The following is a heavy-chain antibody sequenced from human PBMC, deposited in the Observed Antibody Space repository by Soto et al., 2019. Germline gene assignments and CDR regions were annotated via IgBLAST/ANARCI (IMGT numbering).Heavy chain of an antibody. CDR3: ARGGYCSGGSCFIDY. CDR1: GGSISRGGYS. V-gene: IGHV4-30-2*01. CDR2: IYHSGST. Sequence: SETLSLTCAVSGGSISRGGYSWSWIRQPPGKGLEWIGYIYHSGSTYYNPSLKSRVTISVDRSKNQFSLKLSSVTAADTAVYYCARGGYCSGGSCFIDYWGQGTLVTVSS. J-gene: IGHJ4*02. D-gene: IGHD2-15*01.